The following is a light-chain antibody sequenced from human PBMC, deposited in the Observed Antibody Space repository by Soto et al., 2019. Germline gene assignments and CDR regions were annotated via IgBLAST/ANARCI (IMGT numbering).Light chain of an antibody. J-gene: IGKJ1*01. CDR3: QQFGNSPWT. CDR2: GAF. Sequence: TQSPSTLSASVGDRVTITCGASQSVSSSFLAWYQQKPGQPPRLLIYGAFIRATGIPDRFSGSGSGTDFTLTISRLEPEDFAVYYCQQFGNSPWTFGQGTKVDIK. CDR1: QSVSSSF. V-gene: IGKV3-20*01.